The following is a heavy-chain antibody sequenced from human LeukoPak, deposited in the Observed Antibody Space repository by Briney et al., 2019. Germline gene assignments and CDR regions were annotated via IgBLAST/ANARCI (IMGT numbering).Heavy chain of an antibody. V-gene: IGHV3-11*01. D-gene: IGHD6-19*01. Sequence: PGGSLRLSCAASGFTFSDYYMSWIRQAPGKGLEWVSYISSSGSTIYYADSVKGRFTISRDNAKNSLYLQMNSLRAEDTAVYYCARETVAGTNWFDPWGQGTLVTVSS. CDR2: ISSSGSTI. CDR1: GFTFSDYY. J-gene: IGHJ5*02. CDR3: ARETVAGTNWFDP.